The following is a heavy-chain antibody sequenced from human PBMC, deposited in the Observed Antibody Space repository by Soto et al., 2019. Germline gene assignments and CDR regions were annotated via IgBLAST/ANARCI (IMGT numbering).Heavy chain of an antibody. CDR3: ARSNSRGLHVFDI. D-gene: IGHD3-22*01. CDR1: GLTFSDSA. J-gene: IGHJ3*02. Sequence: GGSLRLSCAASGLTFSDSAIHWVRQASGKGLEWVGRIRSKTNGYTPEYAASVKGRFIISRDDSKNSVYVQMNSLKTEDTAIYYCARSNSRGLHVFDIWGQGTMVTVSS. V-gene: IGHV3-73*01. CDR2: IRSKTNGYTP.